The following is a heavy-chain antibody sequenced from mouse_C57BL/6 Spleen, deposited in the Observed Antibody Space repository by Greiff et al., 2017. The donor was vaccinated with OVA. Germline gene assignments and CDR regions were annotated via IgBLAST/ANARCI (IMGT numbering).Heavy chain of an antibody. J-gene: IGHJ4*01. CDR3: ASPYYYGSSPYYYAMDY. Sequence: EVHLVESGPGLVKPSQSLSLTCSVTGYSITSGYYWNWIRQFPGNKLEWMGYISYDGSNNYNPSLKNRISITRDTSKNQFFLKLNSVTTEDTATYYCASPYYYGSSPYYYAMDYWGQGTSVTVSS. CDR2: ISYDGSN. D-gene: IGHD1-1*01. V-gene: IGHV3-6*01. CDR1: GYSITSGYY.